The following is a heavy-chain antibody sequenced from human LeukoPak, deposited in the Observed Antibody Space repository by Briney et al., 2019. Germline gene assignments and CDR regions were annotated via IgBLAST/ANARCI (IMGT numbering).Heavy chain of an antibody. D-gene: IGHD3-16*01. V-gene: IGHV3-21*01. J-gene: IGHJ6*03. Sequence: GGSLRLSCAASGFTFSSYSMNWVRQAPGKGLEWVSSISSSSSYIYHADSVKGRFTISRDNAKNSLYLQMNSLRAEDTAVYYCARDERRDDDYYYYYMDVWGKGTTVTVSS. CDR1: GFTFSSYS. CDR2: ISSSSSYI. CDR3: ARDERRDDDYYYYYMDV.